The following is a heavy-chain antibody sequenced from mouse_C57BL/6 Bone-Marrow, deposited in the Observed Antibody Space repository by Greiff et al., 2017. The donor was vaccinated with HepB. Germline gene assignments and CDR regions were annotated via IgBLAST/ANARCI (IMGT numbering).Heavy chain of an antibody. Sequence: QVQLKQSGPELVKPGTSVKLSCKASGYTFTNYDINWMKQRPGQGLEWIGWIYPRDGTSKYNEKFKGKVTLTGDTSSSTTYMEFHSLTSEDSAVFFCARGRTAQALFAYWGQGTVVTVSA. CDR1: GYTFTNYD. D-gene: IGHD3-2*02. V-gene: IGHV1-85*01. J-gene: IGHJ3*01. CDR3: ARGRTAQALFAY. CDR2: IYPRDGTS.